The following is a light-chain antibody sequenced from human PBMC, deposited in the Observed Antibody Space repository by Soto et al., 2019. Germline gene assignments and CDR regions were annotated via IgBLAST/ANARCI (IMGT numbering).Light chain of an antibody. CDR2: EVT. CDR3: SSYTAADTQV. V-gene: IGLV2-14*01. CDR1: SNDVGYYNY. Sequence: QSALSQPASVSGSPGQSITISCTGTSNDVGYYNYVSWYQQHPGQAPKLMISEVTTRPSGVSGRFSCSKSDNTAPLTISRLQADDEAHYYCSSYTAADTQVFGGGIKLTVL. J-gene: IGLJ3*02.